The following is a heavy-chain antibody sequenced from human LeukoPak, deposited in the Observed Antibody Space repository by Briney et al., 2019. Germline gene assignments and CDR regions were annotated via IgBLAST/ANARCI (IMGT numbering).Heavy chain of an antibody. CDR3: ASTGRVAATKYYFDY. V-gene: IGHV4-59*12. J-gene: IGHJ4*02. CDR2: IYYSGST. Sequence: SETLSLTCTVSGGSISSYYWSWIRHPPGKGLEWIGYIYYSGSTNYNPSLKSRVTISVDTSKNQFSLKLSSVTAADTAVYYCASTGRVAATKYYFDYWGQGTLVTVSS. D-gene: IGHD2-15*01. CDR1: GGSISSYY.